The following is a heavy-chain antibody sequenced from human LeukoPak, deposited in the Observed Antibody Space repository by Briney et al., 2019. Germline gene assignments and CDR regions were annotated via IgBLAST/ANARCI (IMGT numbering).Heavy chain of an antibody. D-gene: IGHD2-15*01. Sequence: GASVKVSCKASGYTFTGYYMHWVRQAPGQGLEWMGWINPNSGGTNYAQKFQGRVTMTRDTSISTAYMELSRLRSDDTAVYYCARDPWYCSGGCCYSLKNRYYFDYWGQGTLVTVSS. V-gene: IGHV1-2*02. CDR1: GYTFTGYY. CDR2: INPNSGGT. J-gene: IGHJ4*02. CDR3: ARDPWYCSGGCCYSLKNRYYFDY.